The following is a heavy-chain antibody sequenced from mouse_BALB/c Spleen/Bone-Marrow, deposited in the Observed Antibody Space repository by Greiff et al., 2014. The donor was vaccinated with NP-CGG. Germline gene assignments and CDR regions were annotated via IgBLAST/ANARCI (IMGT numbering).Heavy chain of an antibody. J-gene: IGHJ1*01. D-gene: IGHD1-1*01. CDR3: ARGDYYGSSFYWYFDV. Sequence: EVMLVESGGGLVKPGGSLKLSCAASGFTFSSCAMSWVRQTPEKRLEWVASISSGGSTYYPDSVKGRFTISRDNARNILYLQMSSLRSEDTAMYYCARGDYYGSSFYWYFDVWGAGTTVTVSS. CDR2: ISSGGST. CDR1: GFTFSSCA. V-gene: IGHV5-6-5*01.